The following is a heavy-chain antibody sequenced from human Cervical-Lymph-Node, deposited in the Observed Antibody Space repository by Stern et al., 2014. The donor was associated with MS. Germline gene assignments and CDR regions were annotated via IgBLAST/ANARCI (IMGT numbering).Heavy chain of an antibody. CDR3: ARSIAAPSFFDY. J-gene: IGHJ4*02. V-gene: IGHV4-39*01. CDR2: IYYSGST. Sequence: QLQLQESGPGLVKPSETLSLTCTVSGGSISSSSYYWGWIRQPPGKGLEWIGSIYYSGSTYYNPSLKGRVTISVDTSKNQFSLKLSSVTAADTAVYYCARSIAAPSFFDYWGQGTLVTVSS. CDR1: GGSISSSSYY. D-gene: IGHD6-13*01.